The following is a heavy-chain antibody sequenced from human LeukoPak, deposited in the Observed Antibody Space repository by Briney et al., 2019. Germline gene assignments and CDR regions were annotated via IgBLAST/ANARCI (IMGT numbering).Heavy chain of an antibody. V-gene: IGHV3-30*02. D-gene: IGHD3-22*01. Sequence: GGSLRLSCAASGFTFSSYGMHWVRQAPGKGLEWVAFIRYDGSNKYYADSMKGRFTISRDNSKNTLYLQMNSLRAEDTAVYYCAKEEDSSGYIAPVSYLYWGQGTLVTVSS. CDR3: AKEEDSSGYIAPVSYLY. CDR2: IRYDGSNK. J-gene: IGHJ4*02. CDR1: GFTFSSYG.